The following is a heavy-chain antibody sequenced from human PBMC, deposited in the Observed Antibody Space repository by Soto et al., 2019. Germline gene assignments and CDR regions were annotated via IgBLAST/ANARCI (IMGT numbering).Heavy chain of an antibody. D-gene: IGHD3-22*01. CDR3: ARDRYYYDSSGYQRYGHYFDY. V-gene: IGHV3-48*01. Sequence: GGSLRLSCAASGFTFSSYSMNWVRQAPGKGLEWVSYISSSSSTIYYADSVKGRFTISRDNSKNTLYLQMNSLRAEDTAVYYCARDRYYYDSSGYQRYGHYFDYWGQGTLVTVSS. J-gene: IGHJ4*02. CDR2: ISSSSSTI. CDR1: GFTFSSYS.